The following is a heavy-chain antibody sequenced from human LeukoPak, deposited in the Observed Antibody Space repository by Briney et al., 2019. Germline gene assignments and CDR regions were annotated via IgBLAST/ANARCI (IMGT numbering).Heavy chain of an antibody. V-gene: IGHV3-7*03. CDR1: GFTFSSYW. D-gene: IGHD1-26*01. CDR2: IKQDGGEK. CDR3: ARDKIVGATIFDY. Sequence: QPGGSLRLSCAASGFTFSSYWMSWVRQAPGKGLEWLANIKQDGGEKYYVDSVKGRFTISRDNAKNSLYLRMNSLRAEDTAVYYCARDKIVGATIFDYWGQGTLVTVSS. J-gene: IGHJ4*02.